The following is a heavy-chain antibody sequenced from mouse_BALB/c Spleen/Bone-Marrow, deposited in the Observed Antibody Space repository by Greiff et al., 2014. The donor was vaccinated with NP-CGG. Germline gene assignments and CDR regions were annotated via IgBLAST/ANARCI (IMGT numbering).Heavy chain of an antibody. J-gene: IGHJ1*01. Sequence: DLVKPAASVKLSCKASGYTYTNYWINWIKQRPGQGLEWIGRIAPGSGSTYYNEMFKGKTTLTVDTSSSTAYIQLSSLSSEDSDVYFCARERYGYDGWYFDVWGAGTTVTVSS. CDR1: GYTYTNYW. CDR3: ARERYGYDGWYFDV. V-gene: IGHV1S41*01. D-gene: IGHD2-2*01. CDR2: IAPGSGST.